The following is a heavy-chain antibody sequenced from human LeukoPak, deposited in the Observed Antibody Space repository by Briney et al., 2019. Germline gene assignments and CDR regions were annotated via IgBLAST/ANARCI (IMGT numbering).Heavy chain of an antibody. CDR3: ARDVGWFDP. J-gene: IGHJ5*02. CDR2: INPNSGDT. V-gene: IGHV1-2*02. CDR1: GYTFTSYG. Sequence: ASVKVSCKASGYTFTSYGISWVRQAPGQGLEWMGWINPNSGDTNFAQKFQGRVTMTRDTSISTVYMELSRLRSDDTAVYYCARDVGWFDPWGQGTPVTVSS. D-gene: IGHD1-26*01.